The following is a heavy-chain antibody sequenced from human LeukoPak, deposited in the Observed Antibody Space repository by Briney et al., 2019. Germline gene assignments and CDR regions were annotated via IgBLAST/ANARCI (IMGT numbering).Heavy chain of an antibody. CDR2: ISGSGST. CDR1: GFTFSSHG. CDR3: VHGGLYYLDY. D-gene: IGHD3-10*01. J-gene: IGHJ4*02. V-gene: IGHV3-23*01. Sequence: PGGSLRLSCAASGFTFSSHGMSWVRQAPGKGLEWVSAISGSGSTYHADSVKGRFTISGDIFKNTLYLQMNSLRAEDAAVYYCVHGGLYYLDYWGQGTLVTVSS.